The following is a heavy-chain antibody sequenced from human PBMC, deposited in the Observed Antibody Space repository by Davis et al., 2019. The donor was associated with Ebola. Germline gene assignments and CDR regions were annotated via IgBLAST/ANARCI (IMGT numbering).Heavy chain of an antibody. Sequence: PGGSLRLSCAASGFTFSSYWMHWVRQAPGKGLVWVSRINPDGSFTDYADSVKGRFSISRDSTSNTLYLQMNGLRAEDTAVYYCAGSSYQPDYWGQGTLVTVSS. CDR1: GFTFSSYW. D-gene: IGHD2-2*01. CDR2: INPDGSFT. J-gene: IGHJ4*02. V-gene: IGHV3-74*01. CDR3: AGSSYQPDY.